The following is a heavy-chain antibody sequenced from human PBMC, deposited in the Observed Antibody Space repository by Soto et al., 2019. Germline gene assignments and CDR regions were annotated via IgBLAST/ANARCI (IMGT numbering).Heavy chain of an antibody. D-gene: IGHD1-26*01. CDR2: TYYRSKWYN. Sequence: SQTLSLTCVISGDSVSSNSAAWNWIRQSPSRGLEWLGRTYYRSKWYNDYAVSVKSRITINPDTSKNQFSLQLNSVTPEDTAVYYCARDQVVGATTDNWYFDLWGRGTLVTVSS. V-gene: IGHV6-1*01. CDR1: GDSVSSNSAA. J-gene: IGHJ2*01. CDR3: ARDQVVGATTDNWYFDL.